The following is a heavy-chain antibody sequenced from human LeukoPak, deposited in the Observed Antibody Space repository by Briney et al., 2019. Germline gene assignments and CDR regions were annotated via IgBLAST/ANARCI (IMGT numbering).Heavy chain of an antibody. CDR3: ARDFFPDYYGSGSYYEYYYYGMDV. Sequence: GGSLRLSCAASGVTFSSYGMHWVRQAPGKGLEWVAVIWYDGSNKYYADSVKGRFTISRDNSKNTLYLQMNSLRAEDTAVYYCARDFFPDYYGSGSYYEYYYYGMDVWGQGTTVTVSS. V-gene: IGHV3-33*01. CDR2: IWYDGSNK. J-gene: IGHJ6*02. CDR1: GVTFSSYG. D-gene: IGHD3-10*01.